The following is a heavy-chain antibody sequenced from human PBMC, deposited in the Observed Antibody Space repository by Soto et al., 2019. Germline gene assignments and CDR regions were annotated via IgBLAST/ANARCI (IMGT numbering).Heavy chain of an antibody. J-gene: IGHJ4*02. V-gene: IGHV1-69*01. CDR2: SIPVFGTA. Sequence: QVQLVQSGAEVKKPGSSVKVSCKASGGTFISYAISWVRQAPGRGLEWMGGSIPVFGTANYTQKFQGRVTVTADESTSTAYMELSSLRSEDTALYYCERGRVTTYFTAFDYWGQGTLVTVSS. D-gene: IGHD2-21*01. CDR1: GGTFISYA. CDR3: ERGRVTTYFTAFDY.